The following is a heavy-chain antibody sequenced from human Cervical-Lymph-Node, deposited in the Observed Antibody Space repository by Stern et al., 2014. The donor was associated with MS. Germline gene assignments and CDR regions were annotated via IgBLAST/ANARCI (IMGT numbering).Heavy chain of an antibody. CDR1: GFTFKNYG. J-gene: IGHJ4*02. V-gene: IGHV3-33*05. D-gene: IGHD4-17*01. CDR2: ISYDGSNN. Sequence: DQLVESGGGVVQPGRSLTVSCAASGFTFKNYGMHWVRQAPGKGLEWVALISYDGSNNFYGDSVKGRFTISRDNSKNTLYLQMNSLRAEDTAVYYCARGVGYGDRTFDSWGQGTLVTVSS. CDR3: ARGVGYGDRTFDS.